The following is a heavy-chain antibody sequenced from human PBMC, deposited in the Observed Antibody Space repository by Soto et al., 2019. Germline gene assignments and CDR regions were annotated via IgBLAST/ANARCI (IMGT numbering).Heavy chain of an antibody. D-gene: IGHD3-22*01. V-gene: IGHV3-7*03. J-gene: IGHJ4*02. CDR2: IKQDGSEK. CDR1: GFTFSSYW. Sequence: PGGSLRLSCAASGFTFSSYWMSWVRQAPGKGLEWVANIKQDGSEKYYVDSVKGRFTISRDNAKNSLYLQMNSLRAEDTAVYYCARDKLYDSSGYFDYWGQGTLVTVSS. CDR3: ARDKLYDSSGYFDY.